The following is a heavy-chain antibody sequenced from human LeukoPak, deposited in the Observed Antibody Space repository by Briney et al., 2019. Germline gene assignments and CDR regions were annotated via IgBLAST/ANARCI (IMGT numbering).Heavy chain of an antibody. Sequence: SQTLSLTCAISGGSVSSNSVTWNWIRQSPSRGLEWLGRTYYRSTWYNDYAVSVRGRITVNPDTSKNQFSLHLNSVTPEDTAVYYCARRLTQYDCFDPWGQGILVTVSS. CDR3: ARRLTQYDCFDP. CDR2: TYYRSTWYN. J-gene: IGHJ5*02. CDR1: GGSVSSNSVT. V-gene: IGHV6-1*01. D-gene: IGHD2-2*01.